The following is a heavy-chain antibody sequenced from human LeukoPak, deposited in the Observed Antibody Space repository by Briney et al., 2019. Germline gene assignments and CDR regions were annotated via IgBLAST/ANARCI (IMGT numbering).Heavy chain of an antibody. D-gene: IGHD3-22*01. CDR2: INNSGST. V-gene: IGHV4-38-2*02. J-gene: IGHJ4*02. Sequence: PSETLSLTRTVSGYSISSGYYWGWIRQPPGKGLGGIGGINNSGSTYYNPSLKGRVTISIDTSKNQFSLKLSSVTAADTAVYYCARASETYYYDSSGYYAFDYWGQGTLVTVSS. CDR3: ARASETYYYDSSGYYAFDY. CDR1: GYSISSGYY.